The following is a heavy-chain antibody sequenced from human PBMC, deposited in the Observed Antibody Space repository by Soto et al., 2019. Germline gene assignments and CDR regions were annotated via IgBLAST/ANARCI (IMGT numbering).Heavy chain of an antibody. CDR2: ISGSGGST. CDR1: GFTFSSYA. J-gene: IGHJ4*02. V-gene: IGHV3-23*01. D-gene: IGHD6-19*01. Sequence: GGSLRLSCAASGFTFSSYAMSWVRQAPGKGLEWVSAISGSGGSTYYADSVKGRFTISRDNSKNTLYLQMNSLRAEDTAVYYCAKAPWYSSGWSYFDYWGQGTLVTVSS. CDR3: AKAPWYSSGWSYFDY.